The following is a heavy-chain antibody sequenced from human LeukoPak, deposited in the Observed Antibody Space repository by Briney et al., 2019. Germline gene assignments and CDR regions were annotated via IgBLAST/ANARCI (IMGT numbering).Heavy chain of an antibody. D-gene: IGHD6-13*01. V-gene: IGHV1-24*01. Sequence: ASVKVSCKVSGYTLTELSMHWVRQAPGKGLEWMGGFDPEDGETIYAQKFQGRVTMTEDTSTDTAYMELSSLRSEDTAVYYCATHHPKGIAAAGDYYYYYGMDVWGQGTTVTVSS. CDR2: FDPEDGET. CDR3: ATHHPKGIAAAGDYYYYYGMDV. J-gene: IGHJ6*02. CDR1: GYTLTELS.